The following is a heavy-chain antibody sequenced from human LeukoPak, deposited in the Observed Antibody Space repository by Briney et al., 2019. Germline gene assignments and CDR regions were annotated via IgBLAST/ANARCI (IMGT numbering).Heavy chain of an antibody. J-gene: IGHJ3*01. CDR3: AKQDSSVYSAFDF. CDR2: ITGSGDTT. V-gene: IGHV3-23*01. Sequence: PGGSLRLSCAASAFTFSNYATSCVRQASGKGLEWVSAITGSGDTTYYADSVKGRFTISRDNSKNTLYLQMKSRRAEDTSVYYSAKQDSSVYSAFDFWGQGTKVTISS. CDR1: AFTFSNYA. D-gene: IGHD3-22*01.